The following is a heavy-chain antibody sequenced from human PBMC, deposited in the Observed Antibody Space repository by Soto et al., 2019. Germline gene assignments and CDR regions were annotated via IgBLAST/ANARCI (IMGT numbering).Heavy chain of an antibody. D-gene: IGHD2-15*01. CDR1: GLTVSSNY. CDR2: IYSGGST. CDR3: ARDRGDYSYYGMDV. J-gene: IGHJ6*02. V-gene: IGHV3-53*04. Sequence: PGGSQRLSCAASGLTVSSNYMSGVRQAPGKGLEWVSVIYSGGSTYYADSVKGRFTISRHNSKNTLYLQMNSLRAEDTAVYYCARDRGDYSYYGMDVWGQGTTVTVSS.